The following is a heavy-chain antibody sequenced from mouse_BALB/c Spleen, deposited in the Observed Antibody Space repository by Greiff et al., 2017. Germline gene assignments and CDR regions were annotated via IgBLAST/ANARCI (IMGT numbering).Heavy chain of an antibody. Sequence: DVQLVESGGGLVKPGGSLKLSCAASGFTFSSYTMSWVRQTPEKRLEWVATISSGGGNTYYPDSVKGRFTISRDNAKNNLYLQMSSLRSEDTALYYCARYRDFFAYWGQGTLVTVSA. V-gene: IGHV5-9*03. J-gene: IGHJ3*01. D-gene: IGHD3-1*01. CDR3: ARYRDFFAY. CDR1: GFTFSSYT. CDR2: ISSGGGNT.